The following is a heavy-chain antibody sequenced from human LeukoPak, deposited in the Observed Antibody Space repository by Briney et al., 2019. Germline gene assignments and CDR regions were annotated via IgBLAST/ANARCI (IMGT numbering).Heavy chain of an antibody. D-gene: IGHD2-15*01. Sequence: GGSLRLSCAASGFTFSSYARSWVRQAPGKGLEWVSAVSGSGSYTYYGDSGKGRFTISRENSKTPLYLQMNRLRAEDTAVYYCAKDLSRGVVAATPPYFDYWGQGTLVTVSS. J-gene: IGHJ4*02. CDR2: VSGSGSYT. V-gene: IGHV3-23*01. CDR3: AKDLSRGVVAATPPYFDY. CDR1: GFTFSSYA.